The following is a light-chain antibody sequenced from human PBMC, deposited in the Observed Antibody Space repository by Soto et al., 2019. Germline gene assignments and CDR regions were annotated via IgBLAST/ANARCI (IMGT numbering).Light chain of an antibody. V-gene: IGLV2-14*03. CDR3: SSYTSRSTLGV. CDR1: NSDIGGYNY. J-gene: IGLJ2*01. CDR2: DVS. Sequence: QSALTQPASVAGSPGQSITISCTGTNSDIGGYNYVSWYQQHPGKAPKLMIYDVSNRPSGVSYRCSGSKSGNTASLTISGLQAEDDADYYCSSYTSRSTLGVFGGGTQLTVL.